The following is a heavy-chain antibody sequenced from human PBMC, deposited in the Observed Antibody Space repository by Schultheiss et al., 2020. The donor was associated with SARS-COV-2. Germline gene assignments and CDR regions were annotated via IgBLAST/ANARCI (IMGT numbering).Heavy chain of an antibody. CDR2: IYYSGST. Sequence: SETLSLTCTVSGGSISSYYWSWIRQPPGKGLEWIGYIYYSGSTYYNPSLKSRVTISVDTSKNQFSLKLSSVTAADTAVYYCASRGELLPSFFFDYWGQGTLVTVSS. J-gene: IGHJ4*02. D-gene: IGHD1-26*01. V-gene: IGHV4-59*08. CDR3: ASRGELLPSFFFDY. CDR1: GGSISSYY.